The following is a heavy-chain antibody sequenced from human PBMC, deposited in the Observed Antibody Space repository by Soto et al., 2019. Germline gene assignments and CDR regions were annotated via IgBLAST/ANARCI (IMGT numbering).Heavy chain of an antibody. V-gene: IGHV3-73*01. J-gene: IGHJ6*03. D-gene: IGHD2-2*01. CDR3: VRQGDSGPYQFRMNV. Sequence: HPGGSLRLSCAASGLTFSAASIHWVRQASGKGLEWVGRITSKAHNYATAYAASVNGRFTISRDDSKNTGHLQMNSLTTEDTAVYYCVRQGDSGPYQFRMNVWGKGTKVTVSS. CDR2: ITSKAHNYAT. CDR1: GLTFSAAS.